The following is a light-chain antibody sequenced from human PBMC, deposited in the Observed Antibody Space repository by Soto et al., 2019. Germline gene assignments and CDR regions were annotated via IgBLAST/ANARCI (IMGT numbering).Light chain of an antibody. V-gene: IGKV3-20*01. J-gene: IGKJ5*01. Sequence: EIVLTQSPCTLSLSPGERATLSCRASQSVSSSYLAWYQQKPGQAPRLLIYGASSRATGIPDRFSGSGSGSDVTLTISRLEPEDVAVYYCQQDGSSPPITFGQGTRLESK. CDR1: QSVSSSY. CDR3: QQDGSSPPIT. CDR2: GAS.